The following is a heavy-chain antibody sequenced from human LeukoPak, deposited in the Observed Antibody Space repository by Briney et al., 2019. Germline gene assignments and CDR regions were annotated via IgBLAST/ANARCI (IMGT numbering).Heavy chain of an antibody. CDR3: SKTFLTGENSGYYLMPRDY. D-gene: IGHD3-22*01. V-gene: IGHV3-21*01. CDR2: ISSSSSYI. J-gene: IGHJ4*02. CDR1: GFTFSSYS. Sequence: GGSLRLSCAASGFTFSSYSMNWVRQAPGERLEWVSSISSSSSYIYYADSVKGRFTISRDNAKNSLYLQMNSLRAEDTAVYYCSKTFLTGENSGYYLMPRDYRGQGTLVTVSS.